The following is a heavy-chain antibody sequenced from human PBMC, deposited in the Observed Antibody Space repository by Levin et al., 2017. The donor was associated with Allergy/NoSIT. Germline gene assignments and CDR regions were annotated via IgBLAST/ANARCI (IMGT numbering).Heavy chain of an antibody. V-gene: IGHV3-23*01. CDR1: GFTFSTYA. CDR3: TKDDGTAYYSFDS. Sequence: PGGSLRLSCAASGFTFSTYAMNWVRQAPGQGLEWVASVSDGGDYTFYADSVRRRFTISRDNSKNTLYLQMNSLRAGDTALYFCTKDDGTAYYSFDSWGQGTLVTVSS. J-gene: IGHJ4*02. CDR2: VSDGGDYT. D-gene: IGHD1-26*01.